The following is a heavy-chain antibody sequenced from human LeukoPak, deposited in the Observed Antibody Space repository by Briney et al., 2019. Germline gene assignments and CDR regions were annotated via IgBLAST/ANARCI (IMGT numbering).Heavy chain of an antibody. D-gene: IGHD3-10*01. CDR3: VRDVSGRIGMDV. Sequence: GGSLRLSCSASGFTFSSYTMNWVRQAPGKGLEWVSTISYVGSNTYYAESVKGRFTFSRDNPKNSLCLQLERLRAEETAVYYCVRDVSGRIGMDVWGEGTTGTVSS. CDR1: GFTFSSYT. CDR2: ISYVGSNT. J-gene: IGHJ6*04. V-gene: IGHV3-21*01.